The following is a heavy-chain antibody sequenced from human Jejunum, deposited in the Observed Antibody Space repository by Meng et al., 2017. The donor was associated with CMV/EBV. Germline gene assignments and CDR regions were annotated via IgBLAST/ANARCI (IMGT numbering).Heavy chain of an antibody. D-gene: IGHD2-2*01. V-gene: IGHV3-23*01. CDR1: GGSISIYY. J-gene: IGHJ4*02. CDR2: ITDSGGST. Sequence: SGGSISIYYWSWIRQPPGKGLEWVSGITDSGGSTNYADSVKGRFTISRDNSKNTLYLQMNSLRAEDTAVYYCAKGRAGSTSCFDYWGQGTLVTVSS. CDR3: AKGRAGSTSCFDY.